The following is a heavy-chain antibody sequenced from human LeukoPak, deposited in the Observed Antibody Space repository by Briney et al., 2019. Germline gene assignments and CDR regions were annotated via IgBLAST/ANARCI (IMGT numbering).Heavy chain of an antibody. D-gene: IGHD3-22*01. Sequence: GGSLRLSCAASGFTFSSYTMNWVRQAPGKGLEWVSSISISNNYIYYADSVKGRFTISRDNAKNSLYLQMNSLRAEDTAVYYCAAFTYYYDSSGLDWDQGTLVTVSS. CDR3: AAFTYYYDSSGLD. J-gene: IGHJ4*02. CDR1: GFTFSSYT. V-gene: IGHV3-21*01. CDR2: ISISNNYI.